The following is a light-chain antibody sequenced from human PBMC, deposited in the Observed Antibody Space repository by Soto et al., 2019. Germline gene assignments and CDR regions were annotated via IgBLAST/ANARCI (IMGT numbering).Light chain of an antibody. CDR2: AAS. CDR3: QQYISYPLS. J-gene: IGKJ4*01. V-gene: IGKV1-39*01. CDR1: QSISSY. Sequence: IQMNHSPSSLSATVGDRVTITCRASQSISSYLNWYQQKPGKAPKLLIYAASSLQSGVPSRFSGSGSGTDFTLTISSLQPDDFATYYCQQYISYPLSFGGGTKV.